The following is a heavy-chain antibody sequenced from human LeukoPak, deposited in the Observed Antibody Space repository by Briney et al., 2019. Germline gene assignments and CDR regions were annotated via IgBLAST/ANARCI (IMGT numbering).Heavy chain of an antibody. D-gene: IGHD6-19*01. J-gene: IGHJ4*02. V-gene: IGHV1-18*01. CDR1: GDIFTSSG. Sequence: ASVKVSCKASGDIFTSSGISWVRQAPGQGLEWMGWISAYNGNTSYAQKLQGRVTMTTDTSTSTAYMELRSLRSDDTAVYYCARDSERASSGWYMAWIQEDWGQGTLVTVSS. CDR2: ISAYNGNT. CDR3: ARDSERASSGWYMAWIQED.